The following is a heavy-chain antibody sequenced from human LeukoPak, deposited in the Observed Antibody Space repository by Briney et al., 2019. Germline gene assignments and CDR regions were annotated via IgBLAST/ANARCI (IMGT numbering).Heavy chain of an antibody. CDR2: ISSSSSYI. CDR1: GFTFSSYA. J-gene: IGHJ3*02. V-gene: IGHV3-21*01. D-gene: IGHD4-17*01. CDR3: ARGPDYGNAFDI. Sequence: GGSLRLSCAASGFTFSSYAMSWVRQAPGKGLEWVSSISSSSSYIYYADSVKGRFTISRDNAKNSLYLQMNSLRAEDAAVYYCARGPDYGNAFDIWGQGTMVTVSS.